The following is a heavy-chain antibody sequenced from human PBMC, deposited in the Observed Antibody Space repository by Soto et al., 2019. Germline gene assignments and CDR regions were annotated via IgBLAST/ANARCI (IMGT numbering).Heavy chain of an antibody. CDR1: GFTFSSYW. CDR3: VTDAQNSEWLTLGY. CDR2: IKQDGSEK. D-gene: IGHD3-9*01. V-gene: IGHV3-7*01. Sequence: PGGSLRLSCAASGFTFSSYWMSWVRQAPGKGLEWVANIKQDGSEKYYVDSVKGRFTISRDNAKNSIYLQMDSLRADDTAVYYCVTDAQNSEWLTLGYWGQGTLVTVSS. J-gene: IGHJ4*02.